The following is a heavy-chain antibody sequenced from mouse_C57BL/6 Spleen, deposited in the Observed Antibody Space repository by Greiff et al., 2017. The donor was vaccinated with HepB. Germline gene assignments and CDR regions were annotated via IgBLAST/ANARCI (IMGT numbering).Heavy chain of an antibody. CDR3: ARGDSSGYYAMDY. CDR2: IDPSDSET. J-gene: IGHJ4*01. V-gene: IGHV1-52*01. CDR1: GYTFTSYW. Sequence: QVHVKQPGAELVRPGSSVKLSCKASGYTFTSYWMHWVKQRPIQGLEWIGNIDPSDSETHYNQKFKDKATLTVDKSSSTAYMQLSSLTSEDSAVYYCARGDSSGYYAMDYWGQGTSVTVSS. D-gene: IGHD3-2*02.